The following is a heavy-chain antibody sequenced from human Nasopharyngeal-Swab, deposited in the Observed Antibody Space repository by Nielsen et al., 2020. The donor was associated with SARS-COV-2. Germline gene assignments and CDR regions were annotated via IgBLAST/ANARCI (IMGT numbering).Heavy chain of an antibody. V-gene: IGHV4-31*03. CDR3: AREVVPAAIPYYYYGMDV. D-gene: IGHD2-2*01. CDR2: IYYSGST. CDR1: GGSISSGGYY. J-gene: IGHJ6*02. Sequence: SETLSLTCTVSGGSISSGGYYWSWIRQHPGKGLEWIGYIYYSGSTYYNPSLKSRVTISVDTSKNQFSLKLSSVTAADTAVYYCAREVVPAAIPYYYYGMDVWGHGTTVTVSS.